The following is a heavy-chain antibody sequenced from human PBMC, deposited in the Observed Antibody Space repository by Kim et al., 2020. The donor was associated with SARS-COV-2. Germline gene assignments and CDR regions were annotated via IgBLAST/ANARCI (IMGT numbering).Heavy chain of an antibody. J-gene: IGHJ4*02. D-gene: IGHD6-13*01. Sequence: RKSRVSICVDTGKNQFSLKLSSVTAADTAVYYCARLVSLGIAAAGTDFDYWGQGALVTVSS. CDR3: ARLVSLGIAAAGTDFDY. V-gene: IGHV4-39*01.